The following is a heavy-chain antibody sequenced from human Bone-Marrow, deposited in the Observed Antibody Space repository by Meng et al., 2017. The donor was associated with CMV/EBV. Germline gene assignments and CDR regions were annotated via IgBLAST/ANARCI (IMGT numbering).Heavy chain of an antibody. CDR3: ARDIVVVPAASGTYYYYGMDV. CDR2: IKQDGSEK. Sequence: GESPKIPCAASGFTFSSYWMSWVRQAPGKGLEWVANIKQDGSEKYYVDSVKGRFTISRDNAKNSLYLQTNSLRAEDTAVYYCARDIVVVPAASGTYYYYGMDVWGQGTTVTVSS. D-gene: IGHD2-2*01. V-gene: IGHV3-7*01. CDR1: GFTFSSYW. J-gene: IGHJ6*02.